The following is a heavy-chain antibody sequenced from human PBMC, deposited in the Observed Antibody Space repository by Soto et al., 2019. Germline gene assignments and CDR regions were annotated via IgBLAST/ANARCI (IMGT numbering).Heavy chain of an antibody. CDR3: AREPATAKPEGVDF. V-gene: IGHV1-2*02. J-gene: IGHJ4*02. Sequence: AASVKVSCKASGYTFSDYYIHCVRQAPGQGLEWMGWINPNSGGTKYAPKFQGGVTMTRDTSITTAYMELSRLRSGDTAVYYCAREPATAKPEGVDFWGQGTLVTVSS. D-gene: IGHD1-1*01. CDR2: INPNSGGT. CDR1: GYTFSDYY.